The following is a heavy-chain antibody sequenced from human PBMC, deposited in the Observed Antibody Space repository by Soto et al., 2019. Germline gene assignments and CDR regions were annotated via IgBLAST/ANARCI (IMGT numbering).Heavy chain of an antibody. CDR2: IYYSGST. J-gene: IGHJ5*02. Sequence: PSETLSLTCTVSGGSISSSSYYWGWIRQPPGKGLEWIGSIYYSGSTYYNPSLKSRVTISVDTSKNQFSLKLSSVTAADTAVYYCARPKYYDFWSRYNWLDPWGQGTLVTVSS. V-gene: IGHV4-39*01. CDR1: GGSISSSSYY. D-gene: IGHD3-3*01. CDR3: ARPKYYDFWSRYNWLDP.